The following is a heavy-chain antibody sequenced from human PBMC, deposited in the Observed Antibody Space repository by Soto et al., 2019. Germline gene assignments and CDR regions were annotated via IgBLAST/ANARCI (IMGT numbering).Heavy chain of an antibody. D-gene: IGHD2-15*01. V-gene: IGHV1-69*01. CDR1: GGTFSSYA. J-gene: IGHJ3*02. Sequence: QVQLVQSGAEVKKHGSSVKVPCKASGGTFSSYAISWVRQAPGQGLEWMGGIIPIFGTANYAQKFQGRVTITADESTSTAYMELSSLRSEDTGVYYCARGPWSYDAFDIWGQGTMVTVSS. CDR2: IIPIFGTA. CDR3: ARGPWSYDAFDI.